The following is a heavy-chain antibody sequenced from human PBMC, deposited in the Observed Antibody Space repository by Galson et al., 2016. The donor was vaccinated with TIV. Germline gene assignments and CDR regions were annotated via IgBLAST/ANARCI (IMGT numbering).Heavy chain of an antibody. CDR1: GGSISSYY. J-gene: IGHJ3*02. V-gene: IGHV4-4*07. D-gene: IGHD2-2*01. CDR3: ARVGGRYCSSIACSPPWDFDI. CDR2: ISTSGST. Sequence: CTVSGGSISSYYWSWIRQPAGKGLEWIGRISTSGSTNYNPSLRSRVTMSLDTSERQFSLKLSSVTAADTAVYYCARVGGRYCSSIACSPPWDFDIWGQGTMVTVSS.